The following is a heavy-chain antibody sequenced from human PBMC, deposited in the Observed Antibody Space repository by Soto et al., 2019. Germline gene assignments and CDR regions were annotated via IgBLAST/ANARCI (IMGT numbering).Heavy chain of an antibody. CDR3: ARHRGGPAAILRQSYYYYYGMDV. V-gene: IGHV4-39*06. CDR2: IYYSGST. J-gene: IGHJ6*02. CDR1: GGSISSSNYY. D-gene: IGHD2-2*01. Sequence: PSETLSLTCTVSGGSISSSNYYWGWIRQPPGKGLEWIGSIYYSGSTYYNPSLKSRVTISVDTSKNQFPLKLSSVTAADTAVYYCARHRGGPAAILRQSYYYYYGMDVWGQGTTVTVSS.